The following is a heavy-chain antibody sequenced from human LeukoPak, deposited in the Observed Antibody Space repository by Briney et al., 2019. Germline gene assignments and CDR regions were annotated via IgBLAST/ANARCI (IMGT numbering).Heavy chain of an antibody. CDR3: AKDREVSAARVYDY. D-gene: IGHD2-2*01. CDR2: IAGSGGTT. V-gene: IGHV3-23*01. Sequence: GGSLRLSCAASGFTFSNYVLIWVRQAPGRGLEWVSAIAGSGGTTSYADSVKGRFTISRDNSRNTLYLQMNSLRAEDAAVYYCAKDREVSAARVYDYWSQGTLVTVSS. CDR1: GFTFSNYV. J-gene: IGHJ4*02.